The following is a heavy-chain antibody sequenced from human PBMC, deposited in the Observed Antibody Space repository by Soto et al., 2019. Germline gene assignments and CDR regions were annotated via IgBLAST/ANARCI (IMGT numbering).Heavy chain of an antibody. Sequence: QVQLVESGGGVVQPGRSLRLSCAASGFTFSNYGMHWVRQAPGKGLEWVAGIWYDGSNKYYADSVKGRFTISRDNSKHTLYLQMNSLRVEYTAVYYCARDGNDYGDFGGLDCWGQGTLVTVSS. D-gene: IGHD4-17*01. CDR3: ARDGNDYGDFGGLDC. CDR2: IWYDGSNK. J-gene: IGHJ4*02. CDR1: GFTFSNYG. V-gene: IGHV3-33*01.